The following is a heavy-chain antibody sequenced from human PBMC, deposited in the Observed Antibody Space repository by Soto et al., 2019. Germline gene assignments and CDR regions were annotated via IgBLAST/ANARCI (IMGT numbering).Heavy chain of an antibody. V-gene: IGHV4-4*07. J-gene: IGHJ3*02. CDR3: ARISQRVKPRAMDAFDI. CDR1: GGSISFYF. CDR2: IFTSGST. Sequence: PSETLSLTCTVSGGSISFYFWNWVRQPAGKGLEWIGRIFTSGSTNYNPSLKSRVTMSIDTSKSQFSLKLSSVTAADTAVYYCARISQRVKPRAMDAFDIWGQGTVVTVS. D-gene: IGHD2-2*01.